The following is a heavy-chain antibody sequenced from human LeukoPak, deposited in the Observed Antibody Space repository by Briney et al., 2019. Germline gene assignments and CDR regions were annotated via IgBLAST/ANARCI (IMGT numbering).Heavy chain of an antibody. J-gene: IGHJ4*02. V-gene: IGHV4-34*01. CDR2: INHSGST. Sequence: PGGSLRLSCAASGFSFSSYSMNWVRQPPGKGLEWIGEINHSGSTNYNPSLKSRVTISVDTSKNQFSLKLSSVTAADTAVYYCARHNFDYWGQGTLVTVSS. CDR1: GFSFSSYS. CDR3: ARHNFDY.